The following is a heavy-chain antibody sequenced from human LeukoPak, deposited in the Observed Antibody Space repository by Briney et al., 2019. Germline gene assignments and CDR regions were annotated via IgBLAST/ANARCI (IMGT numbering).Heavy chain of an antibody. D-gene: IGHD2-15*01. CDR1: GFAFSNAW. CDR2: SKGKTNGWTT. CDR3: TTSDYSAEDY. J-gene: IGHJ4*02. V-gene: IGHV3-15*01. Sequence: AGGSLRLSCAASGFAFSNAWMSWVRQAPGKGLEGVGRSKGKTNGWTTDYAAPVKGRFTISRDDSKNTLYLQMSSLTTEDTAVYYCTTSDYSAEDYWGQGTLVTVSS.